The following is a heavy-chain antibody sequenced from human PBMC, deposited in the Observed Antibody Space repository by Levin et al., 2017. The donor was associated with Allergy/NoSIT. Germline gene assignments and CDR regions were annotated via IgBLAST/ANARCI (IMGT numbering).Heavy chain of an antibody. V-gene: IGHV1-46*01. J-gene: IGHJ6*03. CDR1: GYTFTSYY. Sequence: ASVKVSCKASGYTFTSYYMHWVRQAPGQGLEWMGIINPSGGSTSYAQKFQGRVTMTRDTSTSTVYMELSSLRSEDTAVYYCARADLASIAVTSRPYYYYYMDVWGKGTTVTVSS. CDR2: INPSGGST. D-gene: IGHD6-19*01. CDR3: ARADLASIAVTSRPYYYYYMDV.